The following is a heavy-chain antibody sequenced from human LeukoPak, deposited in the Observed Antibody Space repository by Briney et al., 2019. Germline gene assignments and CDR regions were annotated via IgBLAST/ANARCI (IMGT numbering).Heavy chain of an antibody. CDR1: GDSFNRYY. D-gene: IGHD1-26*01. CDR2: FYYTGTT. V-gene: IGHV4-59*13. J-gene: IGHJ3*01. Sequence: SETLSLTCTVSGDSFNRYYWTWLRQPPGKRLEWLGYFYYTGTTNYNPSLKSRVTMSVETSKNQFSLTLTSVTAADTAVYYCATGGSATVWGQGTLVIVSS. CDR3: ATGGSATV.